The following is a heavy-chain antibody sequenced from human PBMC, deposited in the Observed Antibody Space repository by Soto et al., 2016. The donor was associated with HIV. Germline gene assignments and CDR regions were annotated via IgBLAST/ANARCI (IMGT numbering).Heavy chain of an antibody. CDR1: GFTFSTYS. V-gene: IGHV3-21*01. Sequence: EVQLVESGGGLVKPGGSLRLSCVASGFTFSTYSMNWVRQAPGKGLEWVSSISSSSSYIYYADSVKGRFTISRDNAKNSLYLQMNSLRAEDTAVYYCARGWPRGFDYWGPGNPGHRLL. J-gene: IGHJ4*02. CDR3: ARGWPRGFDY. CDR2: ISSSSSYI.